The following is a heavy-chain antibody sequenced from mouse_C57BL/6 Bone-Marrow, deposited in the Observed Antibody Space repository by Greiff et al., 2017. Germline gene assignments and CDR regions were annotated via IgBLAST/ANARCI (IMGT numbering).Heavy chain of an antibody. CDR2: INPSSGYT. CDR1: GYTFTSYT. J-gene: IGHJ3*01. CDR3: ARWKGAWFGY. V-gene: IGHV1-4*01. Sequence: VQLQQSGAELARPGASVKMSCKASGYTFTSYTMHWVKQRPGQGLEWIGYINPSSGYTKYNQKFKDKATLTADKSSSTAYMQLSSLTSEDSAVYYFARWKGAWFGYWGQGTLVTVSA.